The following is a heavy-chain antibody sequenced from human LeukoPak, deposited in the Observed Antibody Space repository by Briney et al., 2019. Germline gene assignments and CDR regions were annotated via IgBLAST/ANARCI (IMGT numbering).Heavy chain of an antibody. J-gene: IGHJ4*02. Sequence: GGSLRLSCAASGFTFSDYYMTWIRQTAGKGLEWVSYISSTGNTIYYADSLKGRFTVSRDNAKNSLYLQMNSLRAEDTAVYYCLAISGETDYWGQGTLVTVSS. D-gene: IGHD3-3*01. CDR3: LAISGETDY. V-gene: IGHV3-11*04. CDR2: ISSTGNTI. CDR1: GFTFSDYY.